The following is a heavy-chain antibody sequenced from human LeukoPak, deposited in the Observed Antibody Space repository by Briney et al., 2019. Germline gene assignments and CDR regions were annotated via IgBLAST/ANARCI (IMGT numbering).Heavy chain of an antibody. CDR1: GFSSSLYW. CDR2: IKSDGKT. V-gene: IGHV3-74*01. D-gene: IGHD3-22*01. CDR3: ARAPSEIGGYYPEFFRH. J-gene: IGHJ1*01. Sequence: QPGGSLRLSCPAYGFSSSLYWIHWVRQAPGKGLVWVSRIKSDGKTNYADSVKGRFTISRDNAKNTVSLQMNSLRAEDTGVYYSARAPSEIGGYYPEFFRHWGQGTLVTVSS.